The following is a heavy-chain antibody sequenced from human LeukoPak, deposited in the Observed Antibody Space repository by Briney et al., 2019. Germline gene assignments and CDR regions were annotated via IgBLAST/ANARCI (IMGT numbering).Heavy chain of an antibody. J-gene: IGHJ4*02. Sequence: GGSLRLSCAASGFTFDDYAMHWVRQAPGKGLEWVSLISWDGGSTYYADSVKGRFTISRDNSKNSLYLQMNSLRAEDTALYYCAKDSGKMATIKFPDYWGQGTLVTVSS. CDR1: GFTFDDYA. CDR2: ISWDGGST. D-gene: IGHD5-24*01. V-gene: IGHV3-43D*03. CDR3: AKDSGKMATIKFPDY.